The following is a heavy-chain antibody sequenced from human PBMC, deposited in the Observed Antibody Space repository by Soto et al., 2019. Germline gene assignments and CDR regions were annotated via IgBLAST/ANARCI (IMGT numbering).Heavy chain of an antibody. J-gene: IGHJ6*03. D-gene: IGHD4-4*01. CDR3: ARQKGLTTVTTWSTRYYYYYMDV. CDR1: GGSFSGYY. CDR2: INHSGST. V-gene: IGHV4-34*01. Sequence: SETLSLTCAVYGGSFSGYYWSWIRQPPGKGLEWIGEINHSGSTNYNPSLKSRVTISVDTSKNQFSLKLSSVTAADMAVYYCARQKGLTTVTTWSTRYYYYYMDVWGKGTTVTVSS.